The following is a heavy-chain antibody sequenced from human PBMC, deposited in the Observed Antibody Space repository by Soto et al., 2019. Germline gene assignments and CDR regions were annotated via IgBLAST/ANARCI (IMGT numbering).Heavy chain of an antibody. CDR2: IYYSGST. J-gene: IGHJ4*02. V-gene: IGHV4-61*08. CDR1: GGAISSGGYY. D-gene: IGHD3-22*01. CDR3: ARLSYYDSSGYYSY. Sequence: PSDTLSLTCTVSGGAISSGGYYCSWIRHHPGKGLEWIGYIYYSGSTNYNPSVKSRVTISVDTSKNQFSLKLSSVTAADTAVYYCARLSYYDSSGYYSYWGQGILVTVSS.